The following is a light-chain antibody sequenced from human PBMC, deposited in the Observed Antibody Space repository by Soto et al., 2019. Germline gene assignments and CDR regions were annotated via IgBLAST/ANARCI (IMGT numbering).Light chain of an antibody. CDR3: QQYNDWPLT. CDR1: QSVSSN. Sequence: DIVMTQSPVTLSFSPGDRATLSCRASQSVSSNLAWYQQKTGQAPSLLIYGAFTRATGIPARLSGTGSGTEFNLTISSLQSEDFALYYCQQYNDWPLTFGQGTKVDIK. J-gene: IGKJ1*01. V-gene: IGKV3-15*01. CDR2: GAF.